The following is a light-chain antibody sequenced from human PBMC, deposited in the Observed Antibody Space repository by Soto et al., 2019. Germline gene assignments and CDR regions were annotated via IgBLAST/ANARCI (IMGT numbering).Light chain of an antibody. V-gene: IGLV2-14*01. J-gene: IGLJ1*01. CDR3: SSFKGTNSFV. Sequence: QSALTQPASVSGSPGQSVTISCTGTSSDIGAYKYVSWYQHHPGKSPRLMIYEVSNRPSGVSNRFSASKSGNTASLTVSGLQADDEANYYCSSFKGTNSFVFGTGTKLTVL. CDR1: SSDIGAYKY. CDR2: EVS.